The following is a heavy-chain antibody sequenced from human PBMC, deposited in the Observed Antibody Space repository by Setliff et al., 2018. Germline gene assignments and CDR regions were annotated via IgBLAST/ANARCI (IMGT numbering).Heavy chain of an antibody. CDR2: IYTTGGT. CDR3: ARTPYYYDTAGYDF. Sequence: PSETLSLTCTVSGGSISSYYWSWIRQPAGKGLEWIGHIYTTGGTNYNPSLKSRVTLSVDTSKNQFSLKLTSVTAADTAIYYCARTPYYYDTAGYDFWGQGTLVTVSS. D-gene: IGHD3-22*01. V-gene: IGHV4-4*07. CDR1: GGSISSYY. J-gene: IGHJ4*02.